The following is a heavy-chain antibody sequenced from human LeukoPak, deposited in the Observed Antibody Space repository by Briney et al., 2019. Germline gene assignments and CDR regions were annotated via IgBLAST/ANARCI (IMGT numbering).Heavy chain of an antibody. CDR2: INHSGST. J-gene: IGHJ4*02. CDR3: ARGSAMVRGVDY. Sequence: SETLSLTCAVYGGSFSGYYWSWIRQPPGKGLEWIGEINHSGSTNYNPSLKSRVTISVDTSKNQFSLKLSSVTAADTAVYYCARGSAMVRGVDYWGQGTLVTVSS. V-gene: IGHV4-34*01. CDR1: GGSFSGYY. D-gene: IGHD3-10*01.